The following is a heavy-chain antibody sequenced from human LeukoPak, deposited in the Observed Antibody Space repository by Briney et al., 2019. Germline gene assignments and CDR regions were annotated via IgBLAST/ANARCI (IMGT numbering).Heavy chain of an antibody. D-gene: IGHD1-7*01. CDR3: AKQKLELQAYYYYYMDV. V-gene: IGHV3-23*01. Sequence: GGSLRLSCAASGFTFSSYAMSWVRQAPGKGLEWVSAISGSGGSTYYADSVRGRFTISRDNSKNTLYLQMNSLRAEDTAVYYCAKQKLELQAYYYYYMDVWGKGTTVTVSS. CDR1: GFTFSSYA. J-gene: IGHJ6*03. CDR2: ISGSGGST.